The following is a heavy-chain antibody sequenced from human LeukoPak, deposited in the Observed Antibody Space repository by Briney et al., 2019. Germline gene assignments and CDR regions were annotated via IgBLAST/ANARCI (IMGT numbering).Heavy chain of an antibody. J-gene: IGHJ6*02. V-gene: IGHV4-59*01. CDR3: AREVITMVRGVMYYYGMDV. Sequence: SETLSLTCTVSGGSISIYYWSWIRQPPGKGLEWIGYIYYSGSTNYNPSLKSRVTISVDTSKNQFSLKLSSVTAADTAVYYCAREVITMVRGVMYYYGMDVWGQGTTVTVSS. CDR1: GGSISIYY. D-gene: IGHD3-10*01. CDR2: IYYSGST.